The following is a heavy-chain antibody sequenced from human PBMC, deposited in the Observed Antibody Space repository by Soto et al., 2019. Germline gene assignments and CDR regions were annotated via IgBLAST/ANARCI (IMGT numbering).Heavy chain of an antibody. Sequence: PGGSLRLSCAASGFTFSSYSMNWVRQAPGKGLEWVSSISSSSSYIYYADSVKGRFTISRDNAKNSLYLQMNSLRAEDTAVYYCARERGLYSSSSPYFDYWGQGTLVTVSS. V-gene: IGHV3-21*01. D-gene: IGHD6-6*01. CDR3: ARERGLYSSSSPYFDY. J-gene: IGHJ4*02. CDR1: GFTFSSYS. CDR2: ISSSSSYI.